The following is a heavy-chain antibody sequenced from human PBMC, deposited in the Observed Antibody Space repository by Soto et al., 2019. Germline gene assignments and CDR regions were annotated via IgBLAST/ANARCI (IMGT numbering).Heavy chain of an antibody. CDR2: IYLDDDE. CDR1: GFSLSTTAAG. J-gene: IGHJ4*02. V-gene: IGHV2-5*02. CDR3: AHGSCSSADCHPNPNPDS. Sequence: QITLKETGPTLVKPTQTLTLTCTFSGFSLSTTAAGVGWNRQPPGKALEWLALIYLDDDERYSPSLKSRLTITNDTSKIQVVLTMTNVEPVGTATYYCAHGSCSSADCHPNPNPDSRGQGILVSVSS. D-gene: IGHD2-2*01.